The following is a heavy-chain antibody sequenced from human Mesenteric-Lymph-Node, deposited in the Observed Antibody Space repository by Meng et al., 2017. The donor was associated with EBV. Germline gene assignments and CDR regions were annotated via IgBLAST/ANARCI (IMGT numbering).Heavy chain of an antibody. Sequence: QRQEPGPGLVKPSGTLSLTWAVCSGSISNSNWWSWVRQPPGKGLQWIGEIFNSGGTNYNPSLKSRVTISVDKSKNQFSLKVNSLTAADTAVYYCARITFGGAIGDWGQGTLVTVSS. J-gene: IGHJ4*02. CDR1: SGSISNSNW. CDR2: IFNSGGT. V-gene: IGHV4-4*02. D-gene: IGHD3-16*02. CDR3: ARITFGGAIGD.